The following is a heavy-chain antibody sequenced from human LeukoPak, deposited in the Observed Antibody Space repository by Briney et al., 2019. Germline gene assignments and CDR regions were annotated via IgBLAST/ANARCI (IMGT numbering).Heavy chain of an antibody. Sequence: SQTLSLTCTVSGGSISSGGYYWSWIRQHPGKGLEWIGYIYYSGSTYYNPSLKSRVTISVDTSKNQFSLKLSSVTAADTAVYHCAREVRWLQFHYFDYWGQGTLVTVSS. CDR3: AREVRWLQFHYFDY. J-gene: IGHJ4*02. CDR2: IYYSGST. CDR1: GGSISSGGYY. V-gene: IGHV4-31*03. D-gene: IGHD5-24*01.